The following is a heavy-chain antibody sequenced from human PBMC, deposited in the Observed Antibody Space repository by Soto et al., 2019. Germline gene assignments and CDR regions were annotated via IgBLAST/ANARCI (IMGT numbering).Heavy chain of an antibody. D-gene: IGHD2-15*01. Sequence: PSETLSLTCTVSGGSISSYYWSWIRQPAGKGLEWIGRIYTSGSTNYNPSLKSRVTISVDTSKNQFSLKLSSVTAADTAVYYCAREEEIVVVAAATLYYYYGMDVWGQGTTVTVSS. CDR1: GGSISSYY. CDR2: IYTSGST. CDR3: AREEEIVVVAAATLYYYYGMDV. J-gene: IGHJ6*02. V-gene: IGHV4-4*07.